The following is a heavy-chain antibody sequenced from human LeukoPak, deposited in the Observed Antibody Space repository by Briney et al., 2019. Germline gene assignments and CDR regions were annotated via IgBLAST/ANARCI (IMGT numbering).Heavy chain of an antibody. CDR3: ARRYCSSTTCSLDY. J-gene: IGHJ4*02. CDR1: GFTFSTYE. V-gene: IGHV3-48*03. D-gene: IGHD2-2*01. CDR2: ISGSGGAI. Sequence: GSPRLSCAASGFTFSTYEMNWVRQAPGKGLEWVSHISGSGGAIYYADSVKGGFTISRDNAKNSLYLQMNSLRAEDTAVYYCARRYCSSTTCSLDYWGQGTLVTVSS.